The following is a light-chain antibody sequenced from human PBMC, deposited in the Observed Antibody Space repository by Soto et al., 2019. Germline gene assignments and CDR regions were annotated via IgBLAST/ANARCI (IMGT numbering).Light chain of an antibody. Sequence: DIQMTQSPSSLSASVGDRVSVTCRTSQNITKFLNWYQEKPGKAPKVLIYVTSNLKNGVPSRFSGSGSGTHFTLSISSLQPEDFATYYCQQTLSAPGTFGPGTRVEVK. V-gene: IGKV1-39*01. CDR2: VTS. CDR3: QQTLSAPGT. J-gene: IGKJ1*01. CDR1: QNITKF.